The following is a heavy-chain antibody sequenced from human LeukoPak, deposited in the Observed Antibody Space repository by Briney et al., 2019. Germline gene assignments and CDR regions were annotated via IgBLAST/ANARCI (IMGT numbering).Heavy chain of an antibody. D-gene: IGHD4-11*01. J-gene: IGHJ4*02. CDR2: ISDSDGST. V-gene: IGHV3-23*01. CDR3: AKALTRADY. CDR1: GFTFSSYA. Sequence: RPGGSLRLSCTASGFTFSSYAMSWVRQAPGKGLEWVSGISDSDGSTNYADSVKGRFTISRDNSKNTLYLQMNSLRAEDTAVYYCAKALTRADYWGQGTLVTVSS.